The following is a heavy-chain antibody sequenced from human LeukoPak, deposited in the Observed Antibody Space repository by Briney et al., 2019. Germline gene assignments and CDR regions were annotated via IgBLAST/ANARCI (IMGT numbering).Heavy chain of an antibody. D-gene: IGHD5-18*01. J-gene: IGHJ5*02. Sequence: PSETLSLTCTVSGDSIGSSYWSWIRQPPGKGLEWIGYISYSGSTSSNPSLRSRVTISVDTSKNQFSLRLTSVTAADTAMYYCARGGQLNWFDPWGQGTLVTVSS. CDR3: ARGGQLNWFDP. CDR2: ISYSGST. V-gene: IGHV4-59*01. CDR1: GDSIGSSY.